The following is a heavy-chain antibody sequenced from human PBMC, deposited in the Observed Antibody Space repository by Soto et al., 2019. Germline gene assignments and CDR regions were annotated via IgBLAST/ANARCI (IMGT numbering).Heavy chain of an antibody. J-gene: IGHJ4*02. V-gene: IGHV1-69*01. D-gene: IGHD3-9*01. CDR3: ARHLKGDMLTGCDY. CDR1: GGTFSSYA. CDR2: IIPIFGTA. Sequence: QVQLVQSGAEVKKPGSSVKVSCKASGGTFSSYAISWVRQAPGQGLEWMGGIIPIFGTANYAQKFQGRVTITADEATSTADMELSSLRSEDTAVYYCARHLKGDMLTGCDYWGQGTLVTVSS.